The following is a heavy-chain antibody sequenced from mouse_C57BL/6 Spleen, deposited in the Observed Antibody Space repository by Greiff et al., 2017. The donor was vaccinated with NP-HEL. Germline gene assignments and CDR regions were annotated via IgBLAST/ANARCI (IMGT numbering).Heavy chain of an antibody. CDR2: ISSGSSTI. D-gene: IGHD1-1*01. CDR1: GFTFSDYG. J-gene: IGHJ2*01. V-gene: IGHV5-17*01. CDR3: ARSYYGSLYYFDY. Sequence: EVKVVESGGGLVKPGGSLKLSCAASGFTFSDYGMHWVRQAPEKGLEWVAYISSGSSTIYYADTVKGRFTISRDNAKNTLFLQMTSLRSEDTAMYYCARSYYGSLYYFDYWGQGTTLTVSS.